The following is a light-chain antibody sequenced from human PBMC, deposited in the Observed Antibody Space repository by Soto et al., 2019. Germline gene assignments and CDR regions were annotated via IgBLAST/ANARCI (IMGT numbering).Light chain of an antibody. CDR3: CSYAGTSTLL. J-gene: IGLJ3*02. Sequence: QSALTQPASVSGSPGQSITISCTGTSSDVGTYNLVSWYQHHPGKAPKVMVYEGTKRPSGVSKRFSGSKSGNTASLTISGLQAEDEADYFCCSYAGTSTLLFGGGTKLTVL. CDR1: SSDVGTYNL. V-gene: IGLV2-23*01. CDR2: EGT.